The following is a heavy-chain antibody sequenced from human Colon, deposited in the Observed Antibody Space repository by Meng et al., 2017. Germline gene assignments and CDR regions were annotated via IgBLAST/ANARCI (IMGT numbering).Heavy chain of an antibody. J-gene: IGHJ4*02. Sequence: QGQLVQSGPEVKKPGASVKISCKASGYAFSTHSIHWVRQAPGQRLEWMGWINTDNGDTRYSQDFQGRVTITRNTSASTTDVELSSLRSEDTALYYCARDRYYGSGAYNYFDYWGQGTLVTVFS. CDR1: GYAFSTHS. D-gene: IGHD3-10*01. CDR2: INTDNGDT. CDR3: ARDRYYGSGAYNYFDY. V-gene: IGHV1-3*04.